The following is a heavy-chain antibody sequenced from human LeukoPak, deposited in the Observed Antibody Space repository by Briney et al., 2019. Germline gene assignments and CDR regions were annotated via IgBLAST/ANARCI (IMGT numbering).Heavy chain of an antibody. J-gene: IGHJ3*02. Sequence: GGSLRLSCAASGFTFSSYSMNWVRQAPGKGLEWVSSISSSSSYIYYADSVKGRFTISRDNAKNSLYLQMNSLRAEDTAVYYCARFVDWTYCSGGSCHTQAYDDAFDIWGQGTMVTVSS. CDR2: ISSSSSYI. CDR1: GFTFSSYS. D-gene: IGHD2-15*01. CDR3: ARFVDWTYCSGGSCHTQAYDDAFDI. V-gene: IGHV3-21*01.